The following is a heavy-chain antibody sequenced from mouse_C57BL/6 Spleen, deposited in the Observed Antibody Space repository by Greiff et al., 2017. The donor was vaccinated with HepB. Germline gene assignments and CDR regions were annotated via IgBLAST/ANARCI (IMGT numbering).Heavy chain of an antibody. CDR3: ARHYDYDDDGYAMDY. J-gene: IGHJ4*01. CDR2: INPNNGGT. D-gene: IGHD2-4*01. Sequence: VQLQQSGPELVKPGASVKMSCKASGYTFTDYNMHWVKQSHGKSLEWIGYINPNNGGTSYNQKFKGKATLTVNKSSSTAYMELRSLKSEDSAVYYCARHYDYDDDGYAMDYWGQGTSVTVSS. CDR1: GYTFTDYN. V-gene: IGHV1-22*01.